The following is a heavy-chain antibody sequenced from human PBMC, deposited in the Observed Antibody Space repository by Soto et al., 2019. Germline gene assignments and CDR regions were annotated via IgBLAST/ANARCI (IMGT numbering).Heavy chain of an antibody. J-gene: IGHJ4*01. Sequence: QVPLQESGSGLVKPSQTLVLTCTVSGDPISRDGSSWSWLRQPPGKGLEWIGYIYHSGPTYYNPSLKSRVTTSGDKTNNQFSLRLASVTAADPAACYWAREMSYFFDSWGHGTLVNVSS. V-gene: IGHV4-30-2*01. CDR3: AREMSYFFDS. CDR1: GDPISRDGSS. CDR2: IYHSGPT.